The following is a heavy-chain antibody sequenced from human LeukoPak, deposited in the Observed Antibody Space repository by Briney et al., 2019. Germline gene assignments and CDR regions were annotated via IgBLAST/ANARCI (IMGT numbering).Heavy chain of an antibody. J-gene: IGHJ6*03. CDR1: GGTFSSYA. CDR3: ARGPRSHYYYYYMDV. Sequence: ASVKVSCKASGGTFSSYAISWVRQAPGQGLEWMGGIIPIFGTANYAQKFQGRVTITTDESTSTAYMELSSLRSEDTAVYYCARGPRSHYYYYYMDVWGKGTTVTVSS. V-gene: IGHV1-69*05. CDR2: IIPIFGTA.